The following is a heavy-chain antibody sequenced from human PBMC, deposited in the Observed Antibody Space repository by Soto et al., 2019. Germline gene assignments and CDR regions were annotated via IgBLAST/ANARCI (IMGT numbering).Heavy chain of an antibody. Sequence: GGSLRLSCSVSGFTFSNYAMHWVRQAPGKGLEYVSSISTNGGSTDYADSVKGRFTISRDNSKNTVYLQMSSLRVEDTAVYYCVKGEYYYDSSGYYPFDYWGQGTLVTVSS. V-gene: IGHV3-64D*06. CDR1: GFTFSNYA. CDR2: ISTNGGST. J-gene: IGHJ4*02. CDR3: VKGEYYYDSSGYYPFDY. D-gene: IGHD3-22*01.